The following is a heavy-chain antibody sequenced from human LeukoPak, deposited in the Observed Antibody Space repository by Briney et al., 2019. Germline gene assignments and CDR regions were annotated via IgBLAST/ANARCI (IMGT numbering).Heavy chain of an antibody. D-gene: IGHD6-19*01. CDR2: ISGSGGNT. J-gene: IGHJ3*01. Sequence: GGSLRLSCAASGFTFSSYGMSWVRQAPGKGLEWVSGISGSGGNTYYADSVKGRFTISRDNSKNTLYLQMTSLRAEDTAVFYCVKDRSTAVAGTLDAFDLWGQGTKVTVSS. V-gene: IGHV3-23*01. CDR3: VKDRSTAVAGTLDAFDL. CDR1: GFTFSSYG.